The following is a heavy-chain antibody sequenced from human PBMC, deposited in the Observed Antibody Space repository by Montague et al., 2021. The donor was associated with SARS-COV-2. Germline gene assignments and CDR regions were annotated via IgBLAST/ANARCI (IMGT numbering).Heavy chain of an antibody. CDR2: LPHEERT. CDR3: ARHYSATLPAVY. D-gene: IGHD2-15*01. Sequence: SETLSLTCTVSGVAELRRRSEEHTSELQSLAELVCCLPHEERTNYNPSLTSRVTMSVDTSKNQFSLKVNSVTAADTAVYYCARHYSATLPAVYWGQGTLVNVS. V-gene: IGHV4-59*08. J-gene: IGHJ4*02. CDR1: GVAELRRR.